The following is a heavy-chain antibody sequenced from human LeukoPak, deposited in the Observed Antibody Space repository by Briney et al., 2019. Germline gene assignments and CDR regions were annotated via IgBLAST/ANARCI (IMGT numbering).Heavy chain of an antibody. J-gene: IGHJ5*02. CDR1: GGSFSGYY. D-gene: IGHD3-10*01. CDR2: INHSGST. Sequence: SETLSLTCAVYGGSFSGYYWSWIRQPPGKGLEWIGEINHSGSTNYNPSLKSRVTISVDTSKNQFSLKLSSVTAADTAVYYCARVGNSSGSYSNWFDPWGQGTLVTVSS. CDR3: ARVGNSSGSYSNWFDP. V-gene: IGHV4-34*01.